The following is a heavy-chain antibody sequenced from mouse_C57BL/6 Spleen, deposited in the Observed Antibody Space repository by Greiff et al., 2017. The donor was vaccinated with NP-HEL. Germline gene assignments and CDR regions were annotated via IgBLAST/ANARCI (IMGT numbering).Heavy chain of an antibody. D-gene: IGHD2-3*01. CDR3: AREDGYYRYFDV. Sequence: EVKLQESGGGLVKPGGSLKLSCAASGFTFSDYGMHWVRQAPEKGLEWVAYISSGSSTIYYADTVKGRFTISRDNAKNTLFLQMTSLRSEDTAMYYCAREDGYYRYFDVWGTGTTVTVSS. V-gene: IGHV5-17*01. CDR2: ISSGSSTI. J-gene: IGHJ1*03. CDR1: GFTFSDYG.